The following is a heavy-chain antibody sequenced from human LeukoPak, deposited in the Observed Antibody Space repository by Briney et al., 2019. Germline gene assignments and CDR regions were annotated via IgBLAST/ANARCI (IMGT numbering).Heavy chain of an antibody. Sequence: ASVTVSCKASGYTFTGYYMHWVRQAPGQGLEWMGWINPNSGGTNYAQKFQGWVTMTRDTSISTAYMELSRLRSDDTAVYYCARAAMVRGAPLYYYYGMDVWGQGTTVTVSS. D-gene: IGHD3-10*01. CDR3: ARAAMVRGAPLYYYYGMDV. V-gene: IGHV1-2*04. CDR1: GYTFTGYY. J-gene: IGHJ6*02. CDR2: INPNSGGT.